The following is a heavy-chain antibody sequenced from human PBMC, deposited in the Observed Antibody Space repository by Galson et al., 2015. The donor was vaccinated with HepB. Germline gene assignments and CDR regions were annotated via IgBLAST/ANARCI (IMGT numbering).Heavy chain of an antibody. Sequence: SVKVSCKASGYTFTSYAMHWVRQAPGQRLEWIGWINAGNGNTKYSQKFQGRVTITRDTSASTAYMELSSLRSEDTAVYYCAREATYYDSSGYYYAHAFDIWGQGTMVTVSS. CDR1: GYTFTSYA. D-gene: IGHD3-22*01. J-gene: IGHJ3*02. CDR2: INAGNGNT. V-gene: IGHV1-3*01. CDR3: AREATYYDSSGYYYAHAFDI.